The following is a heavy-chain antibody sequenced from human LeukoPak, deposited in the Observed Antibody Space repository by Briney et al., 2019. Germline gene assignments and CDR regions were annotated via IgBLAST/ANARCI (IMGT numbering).Heavy chain of an antibody. CDR1: GFTFSSFS. V-gene: IGHV3-48*01. D-gene: IGHD6-13*01. CDR2: ISSGSGSI. CDR3: ARKRESSSSWYGGLAY. J-gene: IGHJ4*02. Sequence: AGGSLRLSCAASGFTFSSFSMIWIHQAPGKGLEWLSYISSGSGSIYYADSVKGRFTISRDNAKNSLYLQMNSLRAEDTAVYYCARKRESSSSWYGGLAYWGQGTLVTVSS.